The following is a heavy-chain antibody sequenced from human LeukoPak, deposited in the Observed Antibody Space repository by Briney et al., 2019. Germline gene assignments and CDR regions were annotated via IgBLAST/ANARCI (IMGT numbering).Heavy chain of an antibody. CDR1: GGSISSTTDY. V-gene: IGHV4-39*01. CDR3: ARLIERPELCMDV. J-gene: IGHJ6*02. Sequence: SETLSLTCTVSGGSISSTTDYWGWIRRPPGKGLEWIGSAYYSGATYYNPSLKSRGTIPVDTSKNQFSLRLSSVTAADTAVYYCARLIERPELCMDVWGQGTTVTVSS. D-gene: IGHD1-1*01. CDR2: AYYSGAT.